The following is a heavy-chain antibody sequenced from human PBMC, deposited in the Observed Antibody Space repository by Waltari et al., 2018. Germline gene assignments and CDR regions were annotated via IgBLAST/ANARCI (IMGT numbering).Heavy chain of an antibody. Sequence: EVQLVESGGGLVKPGGSLRLSCAASGFTFSSYSMNWVRQAPGKGVEWSSSISSSSSYIYYADSVKGRFTISRDNAKNSLYLQMNSLRAEDTAVYYCATQGNSRFDYWGQGTLVTVSS. J-gene: IGHJ4*02. CDR3: ATQGNSRFDY. V-gene: IGHV3-21*01. D-gene: IGHD6-13*01. CDR1: GFTFSSYS. CDR2: ISSSSSYI.